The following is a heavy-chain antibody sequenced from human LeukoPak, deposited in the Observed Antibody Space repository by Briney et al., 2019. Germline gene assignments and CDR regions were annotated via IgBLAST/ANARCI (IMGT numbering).Heavy chain of an antibody. J-gene: IGHJ4*02. CDR3: ARELRYFDWAGYFDY. V-gene: IGHV1-2*02. D-gene: IGHD3-9*01. CDR2: INPNSGGT. Sequence: ASVKVSCKASGYTFTGYYMHWVRQAPGQGLEWMGWINPNSGGTNYAQKFQGRVTMTRDTSISTAYMELSRLRSDDTAVYYCARELRYFDWAGYFDYWGQGTLVTVSS. CDR1: GYTFTGYY.